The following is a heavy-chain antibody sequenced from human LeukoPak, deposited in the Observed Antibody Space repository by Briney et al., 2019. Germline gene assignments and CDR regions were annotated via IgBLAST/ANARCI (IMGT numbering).Heavy chain of an antibody. V-gene: IGHV1-2*02. D-gene: IGHD3-3*01. CDR1: GYTFTDYH. Sequence: VASAKVSCKASGYTFTDYHVHWVRQAPGQGLEWMGWINPHSGDTNDAQNFQGRVTLTRDTSLSTAYMELSGLRSDDTALYYCAISKGRFYYGLDVWGQGTTVTVSS. CDR3: AISKGRFYYGLDV. J-gene: IGHJ6*02. CDR2: INPHSGDT.